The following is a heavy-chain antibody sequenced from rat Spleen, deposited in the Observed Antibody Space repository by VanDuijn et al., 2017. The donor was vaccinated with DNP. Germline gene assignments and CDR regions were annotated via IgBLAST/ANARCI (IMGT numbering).Heavy chain of an antibody. CDR3: ARLLQSYFDY. Sequence: QVQLKESGPGLVQPSQTLSLTCTVPGFSLTSYTVSWVRQPPGKGLEWIAAMSSGGSTHYNSALKSRLSISRDTSKSQVFLKMNSHQTEDTAMYFCARLLQSYFDYWGQGLMVTVSS. CDR2: MSSGGST. CDR1: GFSLTSYT. J-gene: IGHJ2*01. D-gene: IGHD1-1*01. V-gene: IGHV2-6*01.